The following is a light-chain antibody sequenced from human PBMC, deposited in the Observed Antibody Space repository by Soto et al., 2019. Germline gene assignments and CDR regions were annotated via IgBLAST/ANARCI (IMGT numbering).Light chain of an antibody. Sequence: DIHMTQSPSSLSASVGDRVAITCRASQPINDYLNWYRQAPGKAPTLLIYSASSLRSGVPSRFSGRGYGTNFTLIISSLQPEDFATYYCQQLNSFPLTFGGGTKVDIK. CDR2: SAS. J-gene: IGKJ4*01. V-gene: IGKV1-39*01. CDR1: QPINDY. CDR3: QQLNSFPLT.